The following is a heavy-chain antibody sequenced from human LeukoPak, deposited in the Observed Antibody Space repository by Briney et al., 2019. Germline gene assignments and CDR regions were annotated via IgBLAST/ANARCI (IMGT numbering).Heavy chain of an antibody. CDR1: GFTFSNAY. V-gene: IGHV3-23*01. Sequence: GGSLRLSCAASGFTFSNAYMNWVRQAPGKGLEWVSAIGHSGGSTYYADSVKGRFTVSRDNSKNTLYLQMNSLRAEDTAVYYCAKQASSHLEAYFDYWGQGTLVTVSS. D-gene: IGHD6-13*01. J-gene: IGHJ4*02. CDR3: AKQASSHLEAYFDY. CDR2: IGHSGGST.